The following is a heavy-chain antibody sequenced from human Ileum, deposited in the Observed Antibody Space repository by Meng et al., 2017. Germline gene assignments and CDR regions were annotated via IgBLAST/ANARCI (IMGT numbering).Heavy chain of an antibody. V-gene: IGHV6-1*01. D-gene: IGHD6-19*01. J-gene: IGHJ5*02. CDR2: TKYTSQWYT. CDR1: GDSVSSAA. CDR3: ARDQWNNWFDT. Sequence: QFQFQKSGPGFVKCLQTLSISGDSVSSAAWSSIRQSPSRGVEWLGRTKYTSQWYTDYAISVKSRLTIHPDTARNQISLQLNSVTPEDTAVYYCARDQWNNWFDTWGQGILVTVSS.